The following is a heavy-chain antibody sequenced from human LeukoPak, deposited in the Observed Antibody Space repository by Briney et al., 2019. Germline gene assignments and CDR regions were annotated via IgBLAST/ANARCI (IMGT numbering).Heavy chain of an antibody. CDR3: ARVPQWEMMYNYFDP. Sequence: ASVKVSCKASGYTFTSYDINWVRQATGQGLEWMGWMNPNSGNTGYAQKFQGRVTMTRNTSISTAYMELSSLRSEDTAVYYCARVPQWEMMYNYFDPWGQGTLVTVSS. V-gene: IGHV1-8*01. D-gene: IGHD5-24*01. J-gene: IGHJ5*02. CDR2: MNPNSGNT. CDR1: GYTFTSYD.